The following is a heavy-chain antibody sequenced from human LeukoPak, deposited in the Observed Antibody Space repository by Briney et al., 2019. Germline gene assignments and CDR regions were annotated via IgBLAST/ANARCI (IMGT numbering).Heavy chain of an antibody. CDR1: GYTFTSYD. D-gene: IGHD3-3*01. Sequence: ASVKVSCKASGYTFTSYDINWVRQATGQGLEWMGWMNPNSGNTGYAQKFQGRVTMTRNTSISTAYMELSSLRSEDTAVYYCARVPQAYYDFWSGYVRGFWFDPWGQGTLVTVSS. V-gene: IGHV1-8*01. CDR2: MNPNSGNT. CDR3: ARVPQAYYDFWSGYVRGFWFDP. J-gene: IGHJ5*02.